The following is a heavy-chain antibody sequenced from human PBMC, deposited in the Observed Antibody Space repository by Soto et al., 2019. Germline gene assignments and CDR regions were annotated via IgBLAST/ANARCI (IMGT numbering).Heavy chain of an antibody. CDR3: ARMHHYDSVENWFDP. Sequence: QVQLVQSGAEVKKPGASVKVSCKASGYTFTSYDINWVRQATGQGLEWMGWMNPNSGNTGYAQRFQGRVTMTRDTSISTAYMEVSSLTSEDTAVYYCARMHHYDSVENWFDPWGQGTLVTVSS. V-gene: IGHV1-8*01. D-gene: IGHD3-3*01. J-gene: IGHJ5*02. CDR1: GYTFTSYD. CDR2: MNPNSGNT.